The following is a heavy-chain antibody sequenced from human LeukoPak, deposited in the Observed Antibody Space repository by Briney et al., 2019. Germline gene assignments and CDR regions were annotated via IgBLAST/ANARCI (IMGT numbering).Heavy chain of an antibody. J-gene: IGHJ3*02. D-gene: IGHD6-19*01. CDR3: AKEGVGSGWSLGAFDI. CDR2: ISYDGSNK. V-gene: IGHV3-30*18. CDR1: GFTFSSCG. Sequence: GRSLRLSCAASGFTFSSCGMHWVRQAPGKGLEWVAVISYDGSNKYYADSVKGRFTISRDNSKNTLYLQMNSLRAEDTAVYYCAKEGVGSGWSLGAFDIWGQGTMVTVSS.